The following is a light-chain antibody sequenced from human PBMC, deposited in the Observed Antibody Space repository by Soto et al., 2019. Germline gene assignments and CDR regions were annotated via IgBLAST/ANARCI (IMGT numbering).Light chain of an antibody. CDR1: SSNIGNKD. V-gene: IGLV1-51*01. J-gene: IGLJ2*01. Sequence: QSVLTQPPSVSAAPGQKVTISCSGSSSNIGNKDVSWYQQLPKTAPKLLIYDSYKRPSGIPDRFSGSKSGTSATLGITGLQTGDEADYYCGTWDSSLSAVVFGGGTKLTVL. CDR2: DSY. CDR3: GTWDSSLSAVV.